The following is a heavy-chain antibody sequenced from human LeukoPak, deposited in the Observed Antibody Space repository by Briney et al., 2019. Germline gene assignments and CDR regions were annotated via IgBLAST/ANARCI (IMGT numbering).Heavy chain of an antibody. CDR2: ISTYNGNT. CDR1: GYTFTSYG. D-gene: IGHD6-19*01. V-gene: IGHV1-18*01. CDR3: ARDYSSGWPNFDY. J-gene: IGHJ4*02. Sequence: ASVKVSCKASGYTFTSYGISWVRQAPGQGLEWMGWISTYNGNTNYAQKLQGRVTMTTDTSTSTAYRELRSLRSDDTAVYYCARDYSSGWPNFDYWGQGTLVTVSS.